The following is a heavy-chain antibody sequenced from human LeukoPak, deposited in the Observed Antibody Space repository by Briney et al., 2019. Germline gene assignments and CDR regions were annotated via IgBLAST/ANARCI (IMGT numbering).Heavy chain of an antibody. CDR1: GGSISSYY. D-gene: IGHD2-2*01. Sequence: PSETLSLTCTVSGGSISSYYWSRIRQPPGEGLEWIGYIYYSGSTNYNPSLKSRVTISVDTSKNQFSLKLSSVTAADTAVYYCAREENAVFDYWGQGTLVTVSS. V-gene: IGHV4-59*01. CDR2: IYYSGST. J-gene: IGHJ4*02. CDR3: AREENAVFDY.